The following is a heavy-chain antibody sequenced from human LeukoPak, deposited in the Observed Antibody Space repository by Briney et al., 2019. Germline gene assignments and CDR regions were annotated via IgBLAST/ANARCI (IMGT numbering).Heavy chain of an antibody. CDR1: GFTFRSSW. Sequence: GGSLRLSCAASGFTFRSSWMHWVRQAPGKGLVWVSRITSDGTNTNYAGSVKGRFTISRDSAKNTLYLEMNSLGADDTAVYYCARISYDSSGYFDYWGQGTLVTVSS. CDR2: ITSDGTNT. J-gene: IGHJ4*02. D-gene: IGHD3-22*01. V-gene: IGHV3-74*01. CDR3: ARISYDSSGYFDY.